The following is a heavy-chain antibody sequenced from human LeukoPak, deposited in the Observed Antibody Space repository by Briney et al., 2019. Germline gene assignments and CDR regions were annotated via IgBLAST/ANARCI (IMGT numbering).Heavy chain of an antibody. D-gene: IGHD4-11*01. CDR3: ARGQDYRHDYNYMDV. V-gene: IGHV3-21*01. Sequence: AGSLTLSCAASGFTFSSHNINWIRQAPGKGLEWVSSISGTGSDIYYADSVKGRFTISRDNAKNSLYLQVNSLRAEDTAVYYCARGQDYRHDYNYMDVWGKGTTVTVSS. CDR1: GFTFSSHN. CDR2: ISGTGSDI. J-gene: IGHJ6*03.